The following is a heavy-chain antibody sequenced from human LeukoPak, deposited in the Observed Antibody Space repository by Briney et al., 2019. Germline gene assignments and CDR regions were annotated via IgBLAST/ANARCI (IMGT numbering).Heavy chain of an antibody. J-gene: IGHJ6*02. CDR3: ARDLGSSGDYYYGMDV. D-gene: IGHD3-22*01. CDR2: IYTSGST. CDR1: GGSISSYY. Sequence: SETLSLTCTVSGGSISSYYWSWIRQPAGKGLEWIGRIYTSGSTNYNPSLKSRVTMSVDTSKNQFSLKLSSVTAADTAVYYCARDLGSSGDYYYGMDVWGQGTTVTVPS. V-gene: IGHV4-4*07.